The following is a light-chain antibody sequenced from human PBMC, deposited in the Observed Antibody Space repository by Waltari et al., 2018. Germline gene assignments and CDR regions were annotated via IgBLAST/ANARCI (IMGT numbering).Light chain of an antibody. J-gene: IGKJ1*01. CDR3: QKYESLPAT. Sequence: EIVLTQSPGTLSLSPGERATLSCRASQRIGIYLAWYQQKPGQAPRRLMYHASSRATGIADRCSGSGSGTDFSVTISRLGPEDFAVYYCQKYESLPATFGQGTKVEIK. CDR2: HAS. V-gene: IGKV3-20*01. CDR1: QRIGIY.